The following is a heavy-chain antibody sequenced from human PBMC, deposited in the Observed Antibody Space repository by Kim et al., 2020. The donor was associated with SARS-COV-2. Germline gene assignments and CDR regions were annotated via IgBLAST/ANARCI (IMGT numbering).Heavy chain of an antibody. CDR3: AKDVRARGGSSSSSYYGMDV. D-gene: IGHD6-13*01. J-gene: IGHJ6*02. CDR1: GFTFSSYG. V-gene: IGHV3-30*18. CDR2: ISYDGSNK. Sequence: GGSLRLSCAASGFTFSSYGMHWVRQAPGKGLEWVAVISYDGSNKYYADSVKGRFTISRDNSKNTLYLQMNSLRAEDTAVYYCAKDVRARGGSSSSSYYGMDVWGQGTTVTVSS.